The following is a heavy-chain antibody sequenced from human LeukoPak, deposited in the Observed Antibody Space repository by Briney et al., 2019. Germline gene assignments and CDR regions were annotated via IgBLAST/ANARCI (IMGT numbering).Heavy chain of an antibody. J-gene: IGHJ4*02. D-gene: IGHD3-10*01. Sequence: SETLSLTCTVSGGSISSGSYYWSWNRQPAGKGLEWIGRIYTSGSTNYNPSLKSRVTISVDTSKNQFSLKLSSVTAADTAVYYCARDPRLWFGESAGYWGQGTLVTVSS. CDR3: ARDPRLWFGESAGY. V-gene: IGHV4-61*02. CDR2: IYTSGST. CDR1: GGSISSGSYY.